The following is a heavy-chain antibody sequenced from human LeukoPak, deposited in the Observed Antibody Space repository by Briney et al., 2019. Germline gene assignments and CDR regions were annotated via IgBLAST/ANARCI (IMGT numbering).Heavy chain of an antibody. Sequence: GGSLRLSCAASGFTFSSYGMHWVRHPTGKGLEWVSVIGAADDTYYPVSVKGRFTISRDTAKNSLYLQMNSLRAEDTAVYYCAKLPQSYDSSGSIDYWGQGTLVTVSS. CDR2: IGAADDT. CDR1: GFTFSSYG. D-gene: IGHD3-22*01. V-gene: IGHV3-13*01. J-gene: IGHJ4*02. CDR3: AKLPQSYDSSGSIDY.